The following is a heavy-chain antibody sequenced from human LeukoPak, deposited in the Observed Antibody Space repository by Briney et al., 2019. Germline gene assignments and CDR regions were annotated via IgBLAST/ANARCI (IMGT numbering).Heavy chain of an antibody. D-gene: IGHD2-15*01. V-gene: IGHV3-11*04. Sequence: GGSLRLSCAASGFTFSDYYMSWSRQAPGKGLEWVSYISSSGSTIYYADSVKGRFTISRDNAKNSLYLQMNSLRAEDTAVYYCARGYCSGGSCYSGDYWGQGTLVTVSS. CDR1: GFTFSDYY. J-gene: IGHJ4*02. CDR2: ISSSGSTI. CDR3: ARGYCSGGSCYSGDY.